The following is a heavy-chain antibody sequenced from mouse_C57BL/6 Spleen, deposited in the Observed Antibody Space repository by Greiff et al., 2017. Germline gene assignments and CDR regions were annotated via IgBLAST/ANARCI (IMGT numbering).Heavy chain of an antibody. J-gene: IGHJ4*01. CDR1: GSPTITGPY. CDR3: GRGISAMDY. D-gene: IGHD2-4*01. Sequence: LMEPGPGLVKLSQSLSLTCPVTGSPTITGPYWNWIRQFPGDKLEWLGYILYDVINNNNPSLTNRSSITRDTSKYQFFLKLKSVTTEDTDTYYSGRGISAMDYWGQGTSVTVSS. V-gene: IGHV3-6*01. CDR2: ILYDVIN.